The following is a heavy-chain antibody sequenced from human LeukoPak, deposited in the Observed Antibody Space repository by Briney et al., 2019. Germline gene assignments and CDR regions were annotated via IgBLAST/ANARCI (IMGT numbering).Heavy chain of an antibody. CDR1: AYTFTSYD. CDR2: MNPNSGNT. Sequence: GASVKVSCKAYAYTFTSYDINWVRQDTGQGLEWMGWMNPNSGNTGYAQKFQGRVTITRNTSISTAYMELSSLRSEDTAVYYCARASSGWPRDFDYWGQGTLVTVSS. CDR3: ARASSGWPRDFDY. V-gene: IGHV1-8*03. J-gene: IGHJ4*02. D-gene: IGHD6-19*01.